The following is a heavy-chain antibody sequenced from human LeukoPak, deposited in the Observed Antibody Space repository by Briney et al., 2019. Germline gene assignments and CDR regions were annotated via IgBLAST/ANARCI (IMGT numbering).Heavy chain of an antibody. V-gene: IGHV4-59*08. CDR2: IYYSGST. D-gene: IGHD5-18*01. CDR3: ARHPTALVSYGFDP. CDR1: GGSFSNYY. J-gene: IGHJ5*02. Sequence: SETLSLTCTVSGGSFSNYYWSWIRQPPGKGLEWIGYIYYSGSTNYNPSLKSRVTISVDTSKNQFSLNLSSVTAADTAVYYCARHPTALVSYGFDPRGQGTLVTVSS.